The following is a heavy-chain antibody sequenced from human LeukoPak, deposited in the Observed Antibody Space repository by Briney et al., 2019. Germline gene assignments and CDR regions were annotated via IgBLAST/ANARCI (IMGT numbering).Heavy chain of an antibody. V-gene: IGHV4-59*08. Sequence: SETLSLTCTVSGGSISSYYWSWIRQPPGKGLEWIGYIYYSGSTNYNPSLKSRVTISVDTSKNQFSLKLSSVTAADTAVYYCARRIDCSSTSCAGAFDIWGQGTMVTVSS. CDR1: GGSISSYY. CDR2: IYYSGST. J-gene: IGHJ3*02. CDR3: ARRIDCSSTSCAGAFDI. D-gene: IGHD2-2*01.